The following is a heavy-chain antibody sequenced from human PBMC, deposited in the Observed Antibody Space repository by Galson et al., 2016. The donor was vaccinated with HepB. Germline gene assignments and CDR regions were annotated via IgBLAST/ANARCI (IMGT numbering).Heavy chain of an antibody. CDR3: ATSLYYYESSGYSEY. V-gene: IGHV1-69*01. J-gene: IGHJ4*02. D-gene: IGHD3-22*01. Sequence: NYAQKFQGRVTITADESTSTAYMELSSLRSEDTAVYYCATSLYYYESSGYSEYWGQGTLVTVSS.